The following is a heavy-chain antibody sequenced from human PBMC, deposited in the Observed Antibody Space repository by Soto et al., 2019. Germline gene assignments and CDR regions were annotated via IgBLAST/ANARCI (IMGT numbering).Heavy chain of an antibody. CDR2: INHSGST. CDR1: GGSFSGYY. D-gene: IGHD3-22*01. V-gene: IGHV4-34*01. Sequence: SETLSLTCAVYGGSFSGYYWSWIRQPPGKGLEWIGEINHSGSTNYNPSLKSRVTISVDTSKNQFSLKLSSVTAADTAVYYRARGRRTYYYDSSGYFYWGQGTLVTVSS. J-gene: IGHJ4*02. CDR3: ARGRRTYYYDSSGYFY.